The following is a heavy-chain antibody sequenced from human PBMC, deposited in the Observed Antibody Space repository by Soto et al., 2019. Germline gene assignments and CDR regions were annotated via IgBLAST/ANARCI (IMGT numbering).Heavy chain of an antibody. V-gene: IGHV1-69*13. CDR2: IIPIFGTA. CDR3: ARGAAVSGPISYGMDG. J-gene: IGHJ6*02. D-gene: IGHD6-19*01. Sequence: GASVKVSCTASGGTFSSYAISWVRQAPGQGLEWMGGIIPIFGTANYAQKFQGRVTITADESTSTAYMELSSLRSEDTAVYYCARGAAVSGPISYGMDGWGQGTTVTVS. CDR1: GGTFSSYA.